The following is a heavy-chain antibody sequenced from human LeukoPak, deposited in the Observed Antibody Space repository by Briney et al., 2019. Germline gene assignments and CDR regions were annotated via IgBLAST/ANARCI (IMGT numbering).Heavy chain of an antibody. CDR3: AREGYCSGGSCHPTGY. J-gene: IGHJ4*02. Sequence: SETLSLTCTVSGGSISSSSYYWGWIRQPPGKGLEWIGSIYYSGSTYYNPSLKSRVTISVDTSKNQFSLKLSSVTAADTAVYYCAREGYCSGGSCHPTGYWGQGTLVTVSS. D-gene: IGHD2-15*01. CDR1: GGSISSSSYY. V-gene: IGHV4-39*02. CDR2: IYYSGST.